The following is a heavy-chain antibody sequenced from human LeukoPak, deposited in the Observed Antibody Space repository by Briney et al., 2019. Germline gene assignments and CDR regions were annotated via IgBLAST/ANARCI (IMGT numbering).Heavy chain of an antibody. V-gene: IGHV3-23*01. Sequence: AGGSLRLSCVASGFTFGNYAMSWVRQAPGKGLEWVAGISGGGGVTYYGDSVRGRFSTSRDNSQNTLYLEINSLRAEDTAIYYCVTGTHSSGWTWGQGTLVTVPS. D-gene: IGHD6-19*01. CDR2: ISGGGGVT. CDR3: VTGTHSSGWT. CDR1: GFTFGNYA. J-gene: IGHJ5*02.